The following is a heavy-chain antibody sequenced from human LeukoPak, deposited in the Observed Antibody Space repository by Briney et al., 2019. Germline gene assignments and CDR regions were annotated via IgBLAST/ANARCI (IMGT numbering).Heavy chain of an antibody. CDR2: IGTAGDT. CDR3: ARESGLRITGTTAHGMDV. CDR1: GFTFSSYD. J-gene: IGHJ6*02. Sequence: PGGSLRLSCAASGFTFSSYDMHWVRQATGKGLEWVSAIGTAGDTYYPGSVKGRFTISRENAKNSLYLQMNSLRAGDTAVYYCARESGLRITGTTAHGMDVWGQGTTVTVSS. V-gene: IGHV3-13*01. D-gene: IGHD1-7*01.